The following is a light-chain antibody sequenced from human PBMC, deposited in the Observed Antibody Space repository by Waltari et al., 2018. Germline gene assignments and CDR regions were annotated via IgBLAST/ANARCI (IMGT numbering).Light chain of an antibody. V-gene: IGLV1-47*01. CDR1: SSNIGSNY. CDR3: AVWDDSLSGFVL. Sequence: QSVLTQPPSTSGTPGQRVTISCSGSSSNIGSNYVYRYQHRPGTAPKLLSYKNNQRPSGVPDRFSGSRSGTSASLAISGRRSEDEADYFCAVWDDSLSGFVLFGGGTKLTV. J-gene: IGLJ2*01. CDR2: KNN.